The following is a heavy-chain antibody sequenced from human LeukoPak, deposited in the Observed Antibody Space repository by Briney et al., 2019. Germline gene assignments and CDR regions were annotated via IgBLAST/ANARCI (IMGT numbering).Heavy chain of an antibody. D-gene: IGHD3-22*01. Sequence: ASVKVSCKASGGTFSSYAISWVRQAPGQGLEWMGGIIPIFGTANYAQKLQGRVTMTTDTSTSTAYMELRSLRSDDTAVYFCARVYYDISGSYLGDFDYWGQGTLVTVSS. V-gene: IGHV1-69*05. CDR2: IIPIFGTA. CDR1: GGTFSSYA. J-gene: IGHJ4*02. CDR3: ARVYYDISGSYLGDFDY.